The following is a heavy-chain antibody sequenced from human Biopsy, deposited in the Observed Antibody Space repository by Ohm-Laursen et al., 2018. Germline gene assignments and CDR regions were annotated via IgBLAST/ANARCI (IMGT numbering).Heavy chain of an antibody. CDR2: ISYSGST. CDR3: AKHGSGWTGDDALHI. J-gene: IGHJ3*02. V-gene: IGHV4-59*08. Sequence: PGTLSLTCTVSGGSISGSSWSWIRQAPGRGLEWVGYISYSGSTSNNPSLKSRITISVDTSKNQISLKVISVTAADTAVYYCAKHGSGWTGDDALHIWGQGTMVTVSS. D-gene: IGHD6-19*01. CDR1: GGSISGSS.